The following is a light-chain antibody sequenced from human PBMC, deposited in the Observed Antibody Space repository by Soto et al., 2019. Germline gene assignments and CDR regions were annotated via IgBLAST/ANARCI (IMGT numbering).Light chain of an antibody. CDR2: AAS. Sequence: DIQMTQSPSSVSASVGDRVTITRRASHDIDSWLAWYQHKPGRAPKLLIYAASSLQSGVPPRFSGSGSGTDFTFSISSLQPEDFAAYYCQQGSSFPWTFGQGTKVAIK. CDR3: QQGSSFPWT. J-gene: IGKJ1*01. V-gene: IGKV1-12*01. CDR1: HDIDSW.